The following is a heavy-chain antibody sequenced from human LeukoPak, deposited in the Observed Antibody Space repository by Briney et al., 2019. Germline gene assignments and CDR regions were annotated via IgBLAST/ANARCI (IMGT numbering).Heavy chain of an antibody. CDR2: INHSGST. V-gene: IGHV4-34*01. Sequence: SETLSLTCAVYGGSFSGYYWSWIRQPPGKGLEWIGEINHSGSTNYNPSLKSRVTISVDTSKNQFSLKLSSVTAADTAVYYCARGSDLRTTGQTYYFNYWDQGTLVTVSS. CDR1: GGSFSGYY. D-gene: IGHD1/OR15-1a*01. J-gene: IGHJ4*02. CDR3: ARGSDLRTTGQTYYFNY.